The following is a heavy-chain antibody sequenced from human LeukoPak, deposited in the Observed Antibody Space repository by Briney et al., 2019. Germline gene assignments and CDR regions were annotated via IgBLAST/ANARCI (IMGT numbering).Heavy chain of an antibody. CDR3: ARAGMTTVTRNHYYYYYYMDV. CDR1: GGSVSSYY. J-gene: IGHJ6*03. Sequence: SETLCLSCTVSGGSVSSYYWSWIRQAAGKGLEWVGCIYTSGSTNYNPSLKSRVTMSVDTSKNHFSLKLNSVTAADTAVYYCARAGMTTVTRNHYYYYYYMDVWGKGTTVTVSS. CDR2: IYTSGST. D-gene: IGHD4-17*01. V-gene: IGHV4-4*07.